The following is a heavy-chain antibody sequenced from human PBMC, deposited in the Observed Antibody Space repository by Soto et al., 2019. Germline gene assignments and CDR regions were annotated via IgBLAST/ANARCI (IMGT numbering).Heavy chain of an antibody. J-gene: IGHJ6*03. Sequence: SETLSLTCAVSGGSFNFYYWTWIRQPPGKGLEWIGYIYYSGSTNYNPSLKSRVTMSVDTSKNQFSLRLTSVTAADTAVYFCARATYPYSGYYYLAVWGKGTTVTVSS. CDR2: IYYSGST. V-gene: IGHV4-59*01. D-gene: IGHD2-15*01. CDR1: GGSFNFYY. CDR3: ARATYPYSGYYYLAV.